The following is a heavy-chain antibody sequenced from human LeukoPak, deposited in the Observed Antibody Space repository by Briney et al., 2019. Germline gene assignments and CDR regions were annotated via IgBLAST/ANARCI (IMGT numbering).Heavy chain of an antibody. CDR3: ARGRGQWEILGHFDY. D-gene: IGHD1-26*01. V-gene: IGHV3-7*01. CDR1: GFTFSSYW. CDR2: IKQDGSEK. J-gene: IGHJ4*02. Sequence: PEGSLRLSCAASGFTFSSYWMSWVRQAPGKGLEWVANIKQDGSEKYYVDSVKGRFTISRDNAKNSLYLQMNSLRAEDTAVYYCARGRGQWEILGHFDYWGQGTLVTVSS.